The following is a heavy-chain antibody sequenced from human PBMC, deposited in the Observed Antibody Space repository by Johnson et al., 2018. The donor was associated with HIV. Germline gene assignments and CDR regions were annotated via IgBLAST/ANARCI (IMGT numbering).Heavy chain of an antibody. V-gene: IGHV3-30*02. CDR3: AKDGLRLGVVSAFDI. CDR2: IRYDGSSK. Sequence: QMQLVESGGGVVQPGRSLRLSCAASGFTFTNAWMSWVRQAPGKGLEWVAFIRYDGSSKNCAKSVKGRFTISRDNSNNTLYLRMNSLRPEDTAMYYCAKDGLRLGVVSAFDIWGQGTMVTVSS. D-gene: IGHD3-3*01. CDR1: GFTFTNAW. J-gene: IGHJ3*02.